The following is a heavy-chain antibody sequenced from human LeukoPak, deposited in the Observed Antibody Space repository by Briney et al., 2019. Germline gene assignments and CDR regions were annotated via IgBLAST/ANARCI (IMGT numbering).Heavy chain of an antibody. CDR1: GGTFSSYA. J-gene: IGHJ4*02. Sequence: SVKVSCKASGGTFSSYAISWVRQAPGQGLEWMGRIIPIFGTANYAQKFQGRVTITTDESTSTAYMELSSLRSEDTAVYYCAREDYGGSYFDYWGQGTLVTVSS. D-gene: IGHD4-23*01. V-gene: IGHV1-69*05. CDR2: IIPIFGTA. CDR3: AREDYGGSYFDY.